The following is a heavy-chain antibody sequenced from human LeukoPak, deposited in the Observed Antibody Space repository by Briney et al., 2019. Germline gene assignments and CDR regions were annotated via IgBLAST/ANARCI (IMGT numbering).Heavy chain of an antibody. V-gene: IGHV4-34*01. CDR3: ARRCSSTSCPLGY. CDR2: FNHSRST. CDR1: GGSFSGYY. D-gene: IGHD2-2*01. J-gene: IGHJ4*02. Sequence: SETLSLTCAVYGGSFSGYYWSWIRQPPGKGLEWIGEFNHSRSTNYNPSLKSRVTISVDTSKNQFSLKLSSVTAADTAVYYCARRCSSTSCPLGYWGQGTLVTVSS.